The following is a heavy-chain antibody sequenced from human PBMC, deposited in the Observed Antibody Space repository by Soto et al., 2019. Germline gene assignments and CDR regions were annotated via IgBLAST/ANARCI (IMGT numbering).Heavy chain of an antibody. Sequence: SETLSLTCAVYGGTFSGYYWSWIRQPPGKGLELIGEINHSGSTNYNPSLKSRVTISVYTSKNQFSLKLSSVTAADTAVYYCARRAGTTGTTFGGDDYWGQGTLVTVSS. J-gene: IGHJ4*02. V-gene: IGHV4-34*01. CDR2: INHSGST. CDR3: ARRAGTTGTTFGGDDY. D-gene: IGHD1-1*01. CDR1: GGTFSGYY.